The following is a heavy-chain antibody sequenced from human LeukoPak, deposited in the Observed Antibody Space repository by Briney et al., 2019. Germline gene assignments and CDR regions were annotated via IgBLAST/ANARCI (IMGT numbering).Heavy chain of an antibody. V-gene: IGHV1-69*06. D-gene: IGHD3-16*02. CDR3: ARQSYYDYVWGSYRPYWFDP. CDR1: GGTFSSYA. J-gene: IGHJ5*02. CDR2: IIPIFGTA. Sequence: ASVKVSCKASGGTFSSYAISWVRQAPGQGLEWMGGIIPIFGTANYAQKFQGRVTITADKSTSTAYMELSSLRSEDTAVYYCARQSYYDYVWGSYRPYWFDPWGQGTLVTVSS.